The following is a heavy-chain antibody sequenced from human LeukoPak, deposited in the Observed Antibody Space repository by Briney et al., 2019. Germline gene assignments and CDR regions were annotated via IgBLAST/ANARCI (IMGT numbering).Heavy chain of an antibody. CDR2: FDPEDGET. D-gene: IGHD3-3*01. CDR3: ARWNPVYDFWSGPTGHAFDI. V-gene: IGHV1-24*01. CDR1: GYTLTELY. J-gene: IGHJ3*02. Sequence: GASVKVSCKVSGYTLTELYMHWVRQAPGKGLEWMGGFDPEDGETIYAQKFQGRVTMTTDTSTSTAYMELRSLRSDDTAVYYCARWNPVYDFWSGPTGHAFDIWGQGTMLTVSS.